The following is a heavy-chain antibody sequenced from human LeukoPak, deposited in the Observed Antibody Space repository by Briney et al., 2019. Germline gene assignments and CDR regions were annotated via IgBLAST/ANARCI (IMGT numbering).Heavy chain of an antibody. CDR1: GGSITSSSYY. CDR2: IYYSGNT. D-gene: IGHD3-10*01. J-gene: IGHJ4*02. Sequence: SETLSLTCIVSGGSITSSSYYRGWIRQPPGKGLEWIGTIYYSGNTYYNPSLKSRVTISVDTSKNQFSLKLSSVTATDTAVYYCARRKGSGSSYYFDYWGQGTLVTVSS. V-gene: IGHV4-39*01. CDR3: ARRKGSGSSYYFDY.